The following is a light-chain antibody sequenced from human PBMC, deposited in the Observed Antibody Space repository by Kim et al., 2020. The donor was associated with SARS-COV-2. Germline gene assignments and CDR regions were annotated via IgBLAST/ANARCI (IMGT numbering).Light chain of an antibody. CDR2: KAS. J-gene: IGKJ4*01. Sequence: DIQMTQSPYTLSASVGDRVTITCRASQSISSWLAWYQQKPGKAPKLLIYKASSLESGVPSRFSGSGSGTEFTLTISRLQPDDFATYYCQQYNSSPLTFGGGTKVDIK. CDR3: QQYNSSPLT. V-gene: IGKV1-5*03. CDR1: QSISSW.